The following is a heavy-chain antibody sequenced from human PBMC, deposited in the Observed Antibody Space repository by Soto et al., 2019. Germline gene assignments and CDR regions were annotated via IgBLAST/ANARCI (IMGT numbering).Heavy chain of an antibody. CDR2: IWYDGSNK. Sequence: GGSLRLSCAASGFTFSSYGMHWVRQAPGKGLEWVAVIWYDGSNKYYADSVKGRFTISRDNCKNTLYLQMNSLRAEDTAVYYCARSAGMRWVLYYYYGMDVWGQGTTVTVSS. V-gene: IGHV3-33*01. CDR3: ARSAGMRWVLYYYYGMDV. CDR1: GFTFSSYG. J-gene: IGHJ6*02. D-gene: IGHD1-26*01.